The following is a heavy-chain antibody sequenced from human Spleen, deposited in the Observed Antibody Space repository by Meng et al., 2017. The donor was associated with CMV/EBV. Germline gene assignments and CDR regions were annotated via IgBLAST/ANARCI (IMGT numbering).Heavy chain of an antibody. CDR1: GYSISSGYY. D-gene: IGHD2-2*01. Sequence: SETLSLTCTVSGYSISSGYYWGWIRQPPGKGLEWIGSIYHSGRNYYNRSLKSRVTISVDTSKNQFSLKLSSVTAADTAVYYCARGGYCTSTSCPLSGGWFDPWGQGTLVTVSS. CDR3: ARGGYCTSTSCPLSGGWFDP. J-gene: IGHJ5*02. CDR2: IYHSGRN. V-gene: IGHV4-38-2*02.